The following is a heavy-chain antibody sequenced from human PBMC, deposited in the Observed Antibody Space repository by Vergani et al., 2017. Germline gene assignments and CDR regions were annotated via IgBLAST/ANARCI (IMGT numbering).Heavy chain of an antibody. D-gene: IGHD3-9*01. J-gene: IGHJ4*02. CDR1: GYTFTAYY. Sequence: QVQLVQSGAEVGKPGASEKISCKASGYTFTAYYIHWVRQAPEQGLEWVGVISPDGFSTFYAQKFQGRVTITRDTSTSTVYVELTSLRSDDTAVYYCAREPPLTGFFDYWGQGTLVTVSS. CDR3: AREPPLTGFFDY. CDR2: ISPDGFST. V-gene: IGHV1-46*03.